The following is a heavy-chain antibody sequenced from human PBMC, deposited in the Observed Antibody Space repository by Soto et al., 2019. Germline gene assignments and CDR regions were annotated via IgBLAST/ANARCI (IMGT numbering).Heavy chain of an antibody. CDR2: IIPIFGTA. Sequence: QVQLVQSGAEVKKPGSSVKVSCKASGGTFSSYAISWVRQAPGQGLEWMGGIIPIFGTANYAQKFQGRVTITADESTSTAYMELSSLRSEDTAVYYCARGRYCSGGSCYYFDYWGQGTLVTVSS. CDR3: ARGRYCSGGSCYYFDY. CDR1: GGTFSSYA. V-gene: IGHV1-69*12. D-gene: IGHD2-15*01. J-gene: IGHJ4*02.